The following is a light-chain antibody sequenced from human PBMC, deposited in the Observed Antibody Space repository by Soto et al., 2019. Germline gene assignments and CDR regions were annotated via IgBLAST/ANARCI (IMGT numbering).Light chain of an antibody. CDR1: SSNIGGNS. V-gene: IGLV1-51*01. J-gene: IGLJ1*01. Sequence: QSVLTQPTSVSAAPGQRVTISCSGSSSNIGGNSVSWYQQLPGTAPKLLIYDDDKRPSGMPDRFSGSKSGTSATLGITGFHTGAEADHYCGSWSSSMSAYVLGTGTKVTAL. CDR3: GSWSSSMSAYV. CDR2: DDD.